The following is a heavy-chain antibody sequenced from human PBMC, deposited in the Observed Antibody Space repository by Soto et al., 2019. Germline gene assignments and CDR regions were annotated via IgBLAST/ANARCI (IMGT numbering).Heavy chain of an antibody. D-gene: IGHD4-17*01. J-gene: IGHJ5*02. CDR2: VDPSDSYT. V-gene: IGHV5-10-1*01. CDR3: ATLEWDYGDYDR. Sequence: GESLKISCEGSGYNFSNYYISWVRHLPGKGLEWMGRVDPSDSYTNYSPSFQGHVSISADMSITTAFLLLRSLKASDSGMYYCATLEWDYGDYDRWGQGTLVTVSS. CDR1: GYNFSNYY.